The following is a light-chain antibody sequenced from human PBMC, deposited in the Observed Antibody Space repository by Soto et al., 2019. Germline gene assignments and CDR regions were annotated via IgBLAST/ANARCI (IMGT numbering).Light chain of an antibody. Sequence: DIVLTQSPGTLSLSVGERATLSCRASQTVRTYLGGYQQKPGPSSRLLVDGASNRDAGVPDSCSCSGSGTDFPLTISRLEIEDFAVYLCQQYGIAPYTFGQGTKLE. J-gene: IGKJ2*01. CDR1: QTVRTY. V-gene: IGKV3-20*01. CDR3: QQYGIAPYT. CDR2: GAS.